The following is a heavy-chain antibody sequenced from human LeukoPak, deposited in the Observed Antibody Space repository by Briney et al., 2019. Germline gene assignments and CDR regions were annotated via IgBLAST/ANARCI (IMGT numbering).Heavy chain of an antibody. CDR2: INHSGST. CDR1: SGSFSGYY. CDR3: ARRSSSSWYRDPRGAFDY. Sequence: SETLSLTCAVYSGSFSGYYWSWIRQPPGKGLEWIGEINHSGSTNYNPSLKSRVTISVDTSKNQFSLKLSSVTAADTAVYYCARRSSSSWYRDPRGAFDYWGQGTLVTVSS. V-gene: IGHV4-34*01. D-gene: IGHD6-13*01. J-gene: IGHJ4*02.